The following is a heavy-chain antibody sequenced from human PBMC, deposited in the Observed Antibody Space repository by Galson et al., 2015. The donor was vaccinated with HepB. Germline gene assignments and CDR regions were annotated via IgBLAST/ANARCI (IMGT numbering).Heavy chain of an antibody. CDR1: GFTFSDYW. CDR3: AKDFGHYY. J-gene: IGHJ4*02. CDR2: IKQEGSEK. V-gene: IGHV3-7*01. D-gene: IGHD3-10*01. Sequence: SLRLSCAASGFTFSDYWMTWVRQAPGQGLEWVANIKQEGSEKHYVDSVKGRFTLSRDNAKNSLYLQMNGLRAEDTAVYYCAKDFGHYYWGQGALITVSP.